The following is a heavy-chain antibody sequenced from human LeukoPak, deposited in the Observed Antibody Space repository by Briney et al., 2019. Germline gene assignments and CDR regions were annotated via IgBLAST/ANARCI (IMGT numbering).Heavy chain of an antibody. CDR2: INWNGGST. V-gene: IGHV3-20*04. Sequence: GGSLILSCAASGFTFDDYGMSWVRQAPGKGLEWVSGINWNGGSTGYADSVKGRFTISRDNAKNSLYLQMNSLRAEDTALYYCARATKPRGYSYGYEDYWGQGTLVTVSS. D-gene: IGHD5-18*01. CDR3: ARATKPRGYSYGYEDY. CDR1: GFTFDDYG. J-gene: IGHJ4*02.